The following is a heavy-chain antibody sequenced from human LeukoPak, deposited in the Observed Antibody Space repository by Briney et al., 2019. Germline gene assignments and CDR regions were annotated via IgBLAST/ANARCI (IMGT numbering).Heavy chain of an antibody. D-gene: IGHD2-2*01. Sequence: PGGSLRLSCAASGFTFSSYAMSWVRQAPGKGLEWVSAISGSGGSTYYADSVKGRFTISRDNAKNSLYLQMNSLRAEDTAVYYCARGTVVASTDYWGQGTLVTVSS. CDR3: ARGTVVASTDY. V-gene: IGHV3-23*01. CDR2: ISGSGGST. CDR1: GFTFSSYA. J-gene: IGHJ4*02.